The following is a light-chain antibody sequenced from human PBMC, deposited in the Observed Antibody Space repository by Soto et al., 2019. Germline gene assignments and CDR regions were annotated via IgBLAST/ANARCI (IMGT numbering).Light chain of an antibody. CDR1: QTINRN. Sequence: EILLTQSTATLSVSPGERATLSCRSSQTINRNLGWYQQKPGQAPRLLIFAASTRAPGIPARLSGSGSGTEFTLTISGLQSEDFAVYYCQQYNSWTSITFGQGTRLEVK. CDR3: QQYNSWTSIT. CDR2: AAS. V-gene: IGKV3-15*01. J-gene: IGKJ5*01.